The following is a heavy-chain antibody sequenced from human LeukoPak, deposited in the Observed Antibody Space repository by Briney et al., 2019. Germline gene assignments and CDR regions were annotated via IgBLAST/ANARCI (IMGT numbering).Heavy chain of an antibody. Sequence: GGSLRLSCAASGFTFSSYGMHWVRQAPGKGLEWVAFIRYDGSNKYYADSVKGRFTISRDNSKNTQYLQMNSLRAEDTAVYYCASNRVQLWLYWGQGTLVTVSS. CDR2: IRYDGSNK. J-gene: IGHJ4*02. CDR3: ASNRVQLWLY. D-gene: IGHD5-18*01. CDR1: GFTFSSYG. V-gene: IGHV3-30*02.